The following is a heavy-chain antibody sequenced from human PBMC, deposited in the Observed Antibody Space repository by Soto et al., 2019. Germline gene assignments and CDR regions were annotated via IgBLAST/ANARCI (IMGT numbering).Heavy chain of an antibody. V-gene: IGHV1-2*04. CDR1: GYTFTCYY. CDR3: ARAGTSDYVFAFDI. D-gene: IGHD4-17*01. Sequence: ASVKVSCKASGYTFTCYYMHWVRQAPGQGLEWMGWINPNSGGTNYAQKFQGWVTMTRDTSISTAYMELSRLRSDDTAVYYCARAGTSDYVFAFDIWGQGTMVTVSS. J-gene: IGHJ3*02. CDR2: INPNSGGT.